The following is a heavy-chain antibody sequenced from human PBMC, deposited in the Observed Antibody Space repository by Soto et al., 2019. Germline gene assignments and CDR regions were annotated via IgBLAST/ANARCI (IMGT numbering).Heavy chain of an antibody. V-gene: IGHV3-74*01. CDR2: ISSDGTST. Sequence: EVQLVESGGGLVQPGGSLRLSCAASGLTFSSYWMHWVRQAPGKGLVWVSRISSDGTSTNNADSVKGRYTISRDNAKNTLYLQMSSLKAEDTPVYYFARNWYSDLWGRGTLVTVSS. J-gene: IGHJ2*01. CDR3: ARNWYSDL. CDR1: GLTFSSYW.